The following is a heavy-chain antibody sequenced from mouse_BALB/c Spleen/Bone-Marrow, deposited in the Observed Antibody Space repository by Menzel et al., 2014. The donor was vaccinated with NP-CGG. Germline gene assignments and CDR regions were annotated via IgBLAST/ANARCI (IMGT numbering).Heavy chain of an antibody. V-gene: IGHV1-14*01. CDR3: GRGVYYDYDEGAMDY. J-gene: IGHJ4*01. D-gene: IGHD2-4*01. CDR1: GYRFTSYV. CDR2: INPYNDGT. Sequence: VQLQQSGPELVKPGASVKMSCKASGYRFTSYVMHWVKQKPGQGLEWIGYINPYNDGTKYNEKFKGKATLTSDKSPSTAYLELSSLTSADSAVYYCGRGVYYDYDEGAMDYWGQGTSVTVSS.